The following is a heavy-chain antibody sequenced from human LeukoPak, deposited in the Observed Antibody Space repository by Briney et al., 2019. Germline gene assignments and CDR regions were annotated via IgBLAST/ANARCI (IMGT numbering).Heavy chain of an antibody. Sequence: GGSLRLSCAASGFTFSSYAMSWVRQAPGKGLEWVSAISGSGGSTYYADSVKGRFTISRDNSKNTLYLQMNSLRAEDTAVYYCAKGVYDILTGYYYYFDYWGQGTLVTVSS. CDR3: AKGVYDILTGYYYYFDY. J-gene: IGHJ4*02. CDR1: GFTFSSYA. D-gene: IGHD3-9*01. CDR2: ISGSGGST. V-gene: IGHV3-23*01.